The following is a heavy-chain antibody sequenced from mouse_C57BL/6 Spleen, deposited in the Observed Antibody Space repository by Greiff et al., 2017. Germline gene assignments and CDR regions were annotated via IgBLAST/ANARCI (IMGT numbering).Heavy chain of an antibody. V-gene: IGHV1-82*01. J-gene: IGHJ1*03. CDR3: AREGGIPWYVDV. CDR2: IYPGDGDT. Sequence: QVQLQQSGPELVKPGASVKISCKASGYAFSSSWMNWVKQRPGQGLEWIGRIYPGDGDTNYNEKFKGKATLTADKSSSTAYMQLSSLTSEDAAVYCCAREGGIPWYVDVWGTGTTVTVSS. D-gene: IGHD5-1-1*01. CDR1: GYAFSSSW.